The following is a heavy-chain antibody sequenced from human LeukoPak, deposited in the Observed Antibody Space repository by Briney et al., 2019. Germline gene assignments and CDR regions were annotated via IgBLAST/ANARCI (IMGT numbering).Heavy chain of an antibody. J-gene: IGHJ3*02. Sequence: GASVKVSYEASGYTFTVYYMHWVRQAPGQGREEMGWINPNSGGTNYAQNFQGRVTMNRDTSISPAHMELSRLRSDATVVYYCATPAPGPKDSGDPGDDAFDIWGQGKMVTVSS. CDR1: GYTFTVYY. D-gene: IGHD4-17*01. CDR3: ATPAPGPKDSGDPGDDAFDI. V-gene: IGHV1-2*02. CDR2: INPNSGGT.